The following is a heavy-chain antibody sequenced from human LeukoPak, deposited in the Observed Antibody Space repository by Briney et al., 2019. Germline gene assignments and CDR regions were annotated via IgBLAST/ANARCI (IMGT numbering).Heavy chain of an antibody. V-gene: IGHV3-11*01. Sequence: PGGSLRLSCAASGITFSDYYMSWIRQAPGKGLEWVSYISSSGSTIYYADSVKGRFTISRDNAKNSLYLQMNSLRAEDTAVYYCARARLRFLVRNWFDPWGQGTLVTVSS. CDR3: ARARLRFLVRNWFDP. CDR2: ISSSGSTI. J-gene: IGHJ5*02. CDR1: GITFSDYY. D-gene: IGHD3-3*01.